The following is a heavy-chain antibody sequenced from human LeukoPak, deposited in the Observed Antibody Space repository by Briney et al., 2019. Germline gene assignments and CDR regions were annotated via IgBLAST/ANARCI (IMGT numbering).Heavy chain of an antibody. CDR3: ASLTRYCSSTSCALGAFDI. CDR1: GGSISSSNW. V-gene: IGHV4-4*02. D-gene: IGHD2-2*01. J-gene: IGHJ3*02. Sequence: PSETLSLTCAVSGGSISSSNWWSWVRQPPGKGLEWIGEIYHSGSTNYNPSLKSRVTISVDKSKNQFSLKLSSVTAADTAVYYCASLTRYCSSTSCALGAFDIWGQGTMVTVSS. CDR2: IYHSGST.